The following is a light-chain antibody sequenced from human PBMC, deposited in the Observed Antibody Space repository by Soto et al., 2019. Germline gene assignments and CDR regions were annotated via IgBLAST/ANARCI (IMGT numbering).Light chain of an antibody. CDR2: EGS. CDR3: CSYAGSRDV. CDR1: RSDVGSYNL. Sequence: QSVLTQPASVSGSPGQSITISCTGTRSDVGSYNLVSWYQQHPGKAPKLMIYEGSKRPSGVSNRVSGSKSGNTASLTISWRQAEDEADYYCCSYAGSRDVFGTGTKLTVL. V-gene: IGLV2-23*01. J-gene: IGLJ1*01.